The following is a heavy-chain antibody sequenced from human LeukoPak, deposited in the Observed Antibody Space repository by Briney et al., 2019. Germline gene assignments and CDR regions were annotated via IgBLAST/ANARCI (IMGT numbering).Heavy chain of an antibody. CDR2: ISGTGTTI. D-gene: IGHD3-22*01. Sequence: PGGSLRLSCAASGLTFSDYYMTWFRQAPGKGLEWVSSISGTGTTIYSADSVRGRFTVSRDNARNSLFLHMSSLRAEDTAVYYCAVQITMIVVVPYFDYWGQGTLVTVSS. J-gene: IGHJ4*02. V-gene: IGHV3-11*04. CDR3: AVQITMIVVVPYFDY. CDR1: GLTFSDYY.